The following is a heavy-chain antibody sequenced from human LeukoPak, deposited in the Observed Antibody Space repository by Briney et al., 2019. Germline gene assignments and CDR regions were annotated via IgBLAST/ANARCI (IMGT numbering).Heavy chain of an antibody. CDR2: IYSSGTT. D-gene: IGHD5-12*01. V-gene: IGHV4-4*07. Sequence: SETLSLTCTVSGGSISNYYWSWIRQPAGKGLEWIGRIYSSGTTNYNPSLKSRVTISVDTSKNQFSLKLRSVNAADTAVYFRAGGSSGYDPWGQGTLVTVSS. CDR1: GGSISNYY. CDR3: AGGSSGYDP. J-gene: IGHJ5*02.